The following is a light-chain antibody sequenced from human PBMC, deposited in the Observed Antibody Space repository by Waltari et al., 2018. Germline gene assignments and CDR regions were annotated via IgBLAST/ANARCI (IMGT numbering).Light chain of an antibody. J-gene: IGLJ2*01. V-gene: IGLV1-40*01. CDR1: SSNTGAGYD. CDR3: QSYDNSLSGVV. CDR2: TNN. Sequence: QSVLTQPPSVSGAPGQRVTIPCTGNSSNTGAGYDVHWYQQLPETAPKLLIYTNNHRPSGVPDRFSGSKSGTSASLAITGLQAEDEAHYHCQSYDNSLSGVVFGGGTKLTVL.